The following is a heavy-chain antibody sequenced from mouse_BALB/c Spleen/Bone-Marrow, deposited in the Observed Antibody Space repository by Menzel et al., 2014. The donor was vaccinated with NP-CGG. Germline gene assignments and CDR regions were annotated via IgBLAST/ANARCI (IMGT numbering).Heavy chain of an antibody. CDR2: IDPSDSYT. CDR3: VLYGSRTEVSY. Sequence: VQLPQSGADLVKPGASVKLSCKASGFTFTNYWMHWVKQRPGQGLEWIGEIDPSDSYTVYNQKFKDKATLTVDKSSSTAYIQLNSLTSEDSAVYFCVLYGSRTEVSYWGQATLVTVSA. CDR1: GFTFTNYW. V-gene: IGHV1-69*02. D-gene: IGHD1-1*01. J-gene: IGHJ3*01.